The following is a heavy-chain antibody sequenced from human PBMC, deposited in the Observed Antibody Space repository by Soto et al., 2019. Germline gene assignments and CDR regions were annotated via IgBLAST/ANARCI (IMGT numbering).Heavy chain of an antibody. J-gene: IGHJ4*02. Sequence: GGSLRLSCAAPGFTFSSYGMHWVRQAPGKGLEWVAVISYDGSNKYYADSVKGRFTISRDNSKNTLYLQMNSLRAEDTAVYYCAKVGIAAANSPYFDYWGQGTLVTVSS. CDR2: ISYDGSNK. D-gene: IGHD6-25*01. V-gene: IGHV3-30*18. CDR3: AKVGIAAANSPYFDY. CDR1: GFTFSSYG.